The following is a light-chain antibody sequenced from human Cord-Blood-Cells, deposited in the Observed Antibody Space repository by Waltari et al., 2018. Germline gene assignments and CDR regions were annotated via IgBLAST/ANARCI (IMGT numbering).Light chain of an antibody. CDR3: QQYGSSPRT. CDR2: GES. V-gene: IGKV3-20*01. J-gene: IGKJ1*01. CDR1: QSVSSSY. Sequence: ATLSCRASQSVSSSYLAWYQQKPGQAPRLLIYGESSRATGIPDRFSGSGSGTDFTLTISRLEPEDFAVYYCQQYGSSPRTFGQGTKVEIK.